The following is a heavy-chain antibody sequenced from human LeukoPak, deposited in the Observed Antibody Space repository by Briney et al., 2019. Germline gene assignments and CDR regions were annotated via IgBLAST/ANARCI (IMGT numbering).Heavy chain of an antibody. CDR3: ARDYTSSYSSGWYSYFDY. CDR2: ISSSSSYI. V-gene: IGHV3-21*01. J-gene: IGHJ4*02. D-gene: IGHD6-19*01. Sequence: PGGSPRLSCAASGFTFSSYSMNWVRQAPGKGLEWVSSISSSSSYIYYADSVKGRFTISRDNAKNSLYLQMNSLRAEDTAVYYCARDYTSSYSSGWYSYFDYWGQGTLVTVSS. CDR1: GFTFSSYS.